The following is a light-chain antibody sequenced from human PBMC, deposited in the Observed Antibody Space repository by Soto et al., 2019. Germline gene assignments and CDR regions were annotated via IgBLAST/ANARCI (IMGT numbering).Light chain of an antibody. CDR2: GAS. CDR1: ETVNSNY. J-gene: IGKJ1*01. V-gene: IGKV3-20*01. CDR3: QQYGSSRT. Sequence: VLTQSPFTLSLSPGERATLSCRASETVNSNYLAWYQHKRGQAPRLLIYGASSRATGIPDRFSGSGSGTDFTLTITRLEPEDFAIYYCQQYGSSRTFGQGTKVDIK.